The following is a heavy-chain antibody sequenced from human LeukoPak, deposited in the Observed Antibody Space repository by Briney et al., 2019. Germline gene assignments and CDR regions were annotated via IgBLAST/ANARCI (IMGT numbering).Heavy chain of an antibody. D-gene: IGHD3-10*01. J-gene: IGHJ6*04. CDR3: ARDHYYGSGTLYGMDV. V-gene: IGHV1-3*01. CDR1: GYTFTGYY. CDR2: INAGNGNT. Sequence: ASVKVSCKASGYTFTGYYMHWVRQAPGQRLEWMGWINAGNGNTKYSQKFQGRVTITRDTSASTAYMELSSLRSEDTAVYYCARDHYYGSGTLYGMDVWGKGTTVTVSS.